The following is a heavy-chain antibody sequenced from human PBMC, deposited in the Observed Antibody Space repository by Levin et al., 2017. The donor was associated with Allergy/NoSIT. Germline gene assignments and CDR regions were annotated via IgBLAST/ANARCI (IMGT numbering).Heavy chain of an antibody. CDR1: GFTFSSYA. CDR2: ISGSGGST. V-gene: IGHV3-23*01. CDR3: AKRAPVEYYFDY. J-gene: IGHJ4*02. Sequence: GESLKISCAASGFTFSSYAMSWVRQAPGKGLEWVASISGSGGSTHYADSVKGRFTISRDNSKNTLYVQMNSLRAEDTAVYYCAKRAPVEYYFDYWGQETLVTVSS. D-gene: IGHD2/OR15-2a*01.